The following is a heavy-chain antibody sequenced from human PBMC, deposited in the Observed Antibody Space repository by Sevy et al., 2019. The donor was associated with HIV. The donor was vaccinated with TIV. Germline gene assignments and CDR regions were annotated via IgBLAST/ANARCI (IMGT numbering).Heavy chain of an antibody. CDR1: GDSVSSNSAA. CDR3: AREPGYNGVYYYYGMDV. J-gene: IGHJ6*02. CDR2: TYYRSKWYN. Sequence: KQSQTLSLTCAISGDSVSSNSAAWNWIRQSPSRGLEWLGRTYYRSKWYNDYAVSVKSRITINPDTSKNQFSLQLNSVTPEDTAVYYCAREPGYNGVYYYYGMDVWGQGTTVTVSS. V-gene: IGHV6-1*01. D-gene: IGHD5-12*01.